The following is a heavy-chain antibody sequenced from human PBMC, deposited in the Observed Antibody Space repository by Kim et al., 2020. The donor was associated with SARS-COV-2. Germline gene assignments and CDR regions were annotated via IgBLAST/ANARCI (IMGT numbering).Heavy chain of an antibody. J-gene: IGHJ6*02. Sequence: GGSLRLSCAASGFTFSDYYMNWIRQAPGKGLEWVSHISSSGSGIYYADSVKGRFTISRDNAKNSVYLQLNSLRAEDTAVYYCAREWPYYYGLDVWGQGTTVTVSS. CDR3: AREWPYYYGLDV. CDR1: GFTFSDYY. CDR2: ISSSGSGI. V-gene: IGHV3-11*01.